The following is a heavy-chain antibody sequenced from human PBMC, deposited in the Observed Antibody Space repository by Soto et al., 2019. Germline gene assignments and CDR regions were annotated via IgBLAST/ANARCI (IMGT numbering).Heavy chain of an antibody. J-gene: IGHJ4*02. Sequence: VGSLRLSCVASGFSFSTYWMSWVRQVPGTGLEWVANIKADGSETHYVGSVRGRFTISRDNAKTSLYLQVNSLRAEDTAVYYCAKGGHIDFCGQGTLVTVSS. CDR2: IKADGSET. D-gene: IGHD3-16*01. CDR3: AKGGHIDF. V-gene: IGHV3-7*03. CDR1: GFSFSTYW.